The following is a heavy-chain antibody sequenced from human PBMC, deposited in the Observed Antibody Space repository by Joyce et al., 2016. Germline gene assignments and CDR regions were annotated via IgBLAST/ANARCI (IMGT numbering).Heavy chain of an antibody. D-gene: IGHD1-1*01. CDR1: GLTFSAYS. Sequence: EVQLVESGGGLVQPGGSLRLSCVASGLTFSAYSMNLVRAGPGKGLGWVSYINSCSSSIYYADSVKGRFTISRDNAKNSLYLQMNSLGAEDTAVYYCAVRAGTYSFDCWGQGTLVTVSS. CDR3: AVRAGTYSFDC. V-gene: IGHV3-48*04. J-gene: IGHJ4*02. CDR2: INSCSSSI.